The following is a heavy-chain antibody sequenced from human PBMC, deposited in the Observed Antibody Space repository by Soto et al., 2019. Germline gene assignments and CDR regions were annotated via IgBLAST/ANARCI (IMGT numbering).Heavy chain of an antibody. J-gene: IGHJ6*02. CDR1: GYSFTSYL. CDR2: IDPSDSYT. Sequence: GESLKISCKGSGYSFTSYLISWVRQMPGKGLEWMGRIDPSDSYTNYSPSFQGHVTISADKSISTAYLQWSSLKASDTAMYYCARRQYYYGSGSSPDYYYYSSGMDVWGQGTTVTVSS. D-gene: IGHD3-10*01. V-gene: IGHV5-10-1*01. CDR3: ARRQYYYGSGSSPDYYYYSSGMDV.